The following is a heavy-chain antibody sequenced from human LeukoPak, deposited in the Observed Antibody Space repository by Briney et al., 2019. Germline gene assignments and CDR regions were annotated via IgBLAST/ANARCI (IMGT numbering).Heavy chain of an antibody. J-gene: IGHJ4*02. CDR1: GFSFSTQR. CDR2: INIDERIT. CDR3: FREGGD. V-gene: IGHV3-74*01. Sequence: GGSLRLSCVASGFSFSTQRKHWVRQAPGKGLVWVSYINIDERITGYADSVKGRFTISRDNGKNTLYLQMNSLRVEDTAIYYCFREGGDWGQGTLVTVSS. D-gene: IGHD3-10*01.